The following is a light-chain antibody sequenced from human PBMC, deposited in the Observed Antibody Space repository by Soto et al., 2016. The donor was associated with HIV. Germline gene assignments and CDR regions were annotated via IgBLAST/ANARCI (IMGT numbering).Light chain of an antibody. J-gene: IGKJ4*01. CDR1: QDISKY. V-gene: IGKV1-39*01. Sequence: DIQMTQSPSSLSASVGDRVTITCQASQDISKYLNWYQQKPGKAPVLLISTTSSLQSGVASRFSGSGSGAEFTLTTSNLQPEDFATYYCQQSYTTPLTFGGGTKVEI. CDR2: TTS. CDR3: QQSYTTPLT.